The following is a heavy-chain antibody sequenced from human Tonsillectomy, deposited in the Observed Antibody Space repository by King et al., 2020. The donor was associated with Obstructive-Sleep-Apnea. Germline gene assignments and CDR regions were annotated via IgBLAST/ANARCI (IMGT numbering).Heavy chain of an antibody. J-gene: IGHJ2*01. CDR2: IIPIFVTA. D-gene: IGHD4-23*01. CDR3: ARDSDYGGNSEWYFDL. Sequence: MQLVQSGAEVKKPGSSVKVSCKASGGTFSSYAISWVRQAPGQGLEWMGGIIPIFVTANYAQKFQGRVTITADESTSTAYMELSSLRSEDTAVYYCARDSDYGGNSEWYFDLWGRGTLVTVSS. V-gene: IGHV1-69*01. CDR1: GGTFSSYA.